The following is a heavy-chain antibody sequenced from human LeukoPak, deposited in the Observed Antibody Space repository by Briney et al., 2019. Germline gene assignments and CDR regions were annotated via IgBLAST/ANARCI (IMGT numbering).Heavy chain of an antibody. CDR3: ARGYYGSGSHCVHMDG. Sequence: SDILSLTCAVYVGSFSGYYWSLIRQPPGKGLEWIGEINHSGSTNYNSSLKSRVTISVDTSKNQFSLKLSSVTAADTAVYYCARGYYGSGSHCVHMDGWDKGTTITVS. CDR2: INHSGST. CDR1: VGSFSGYY. J-gene: IGHJ6*03. D-gene: IGHD3-10*01. V-gene: IGHV4-34*01.